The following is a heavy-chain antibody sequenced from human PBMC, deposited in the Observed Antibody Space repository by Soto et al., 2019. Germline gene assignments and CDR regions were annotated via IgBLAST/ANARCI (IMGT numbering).Heavy chain of an antibody. D-gene: IGHD3-22*01. CDR2: VRATGST. CDR1: GRSMNIYY. CDR3: SRCSTLKKIYVSNPGWFDP. V-gene: IGHV4-59*01. Sequence: QVQFQESAPGQVKPSATLSLTCTVSGRSMNIYYWSWIRQPPEQGLAWNVQVRATGSTNYNPPINSRVTISIDTSRNQFSLSLSSVSAADTAVYFCSRCSTLKKIYVSNPGWFDPWGQGSLIAISS. J-gene: IGHJ5*02.